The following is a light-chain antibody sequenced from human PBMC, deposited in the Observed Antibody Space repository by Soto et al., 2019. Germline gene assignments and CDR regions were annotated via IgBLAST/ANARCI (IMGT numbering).Light chain of an antibody. CDR1: QSVTSSF. CDR3: QLYGSYLFT. CDR2: GAS. V-gene: IGKV3-20*01. Sequence: EVVLTQSPGTLSLSPGERATLSCRTSQSVTSSFLSWFQQKPGQPPRLILYGASRRATGTPDRFSGSGSGTYFTLIISRLEPEDSAVYHCQLYGSYLFTFGQGTKLEI. J-gene: IGKJ2*01.